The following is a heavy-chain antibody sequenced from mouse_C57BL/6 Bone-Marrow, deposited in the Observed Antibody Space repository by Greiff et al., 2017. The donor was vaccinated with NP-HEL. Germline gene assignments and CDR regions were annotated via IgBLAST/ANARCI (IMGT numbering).Heavy chain of an antibody. Sequence: QVQLQQSGAELVRPGASVTLSCKASGYTFTDYEMHWVKQTPVHGLEWIGAIDPETGGTAYNQKFKGKAILTADKSSSTAYMELRSLTSEDAAVYYCTRGDLDYWGQGTSVAVSS. J-gene: IGHJ4*01. CDR3: TRGDLDY. CDR1: GYTFTDYE. CDR2: IDPETGGT. V-gene: IGHV1-15*01.